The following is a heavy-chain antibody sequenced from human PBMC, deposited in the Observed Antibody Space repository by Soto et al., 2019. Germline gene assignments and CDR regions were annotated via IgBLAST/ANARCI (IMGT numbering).Heavy chain of an antibody. CDR3: AREGNGWYYSDY. CDR1: GGSITSFY. D-gene: IGHD6-19*01. Sequence: SETLSLTCTVSGGSITSFYWSWIRQTPGKGLEWIGHISYTGSTNYDPSLKSRVTIAVDTSKNQFSLSLTSVTAADTAVYYCAREGNGWYYSDYWGQGALVTVSS. V-gene: IGHV4-59*01. CDR2: ISYTGST. J-gene: IGHJ4*02.